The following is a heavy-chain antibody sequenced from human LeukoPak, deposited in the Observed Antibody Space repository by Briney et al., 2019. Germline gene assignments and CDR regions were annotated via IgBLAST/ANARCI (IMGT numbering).Heavy chain of an antibody. Sequence: SETLSLTCTVSGGSISSYYWSWIRQPPGKGLEWVGYIHYSGSTNFHPSLKSRVTISVDTSKNQFSLKLSSVTAADTAVYYWARGGYGPFDYWGQGTLVTVSS. CDR2: IHYSGST. J-gene: IGHJ4*02. V-gene: IGHV4-59*01. CDR3: ARGGYGPFDY. CDR1: GGSISSYY. D-gene: IGHD5-18*01.